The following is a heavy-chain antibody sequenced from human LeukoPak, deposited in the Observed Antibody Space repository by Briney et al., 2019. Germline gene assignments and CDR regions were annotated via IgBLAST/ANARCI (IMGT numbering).Heavy chain of an antibody. CDR3: ARGRRGYSSSWYQVSVASWFDP. J-gene: IGHJ5*02. V-gene: IGHV4-59*08. CDR1: GGSISSDY. D-gene: IGHD6-13*01. CDR2: IYSGST. Sequence: SETLSLTCTVSGGSISSDYWSWIRQPPGKGLEWIGHIYSGSTNSNPSLKSRDTISVDTSKNQFSLKLSSVTAADTAVYYCARGRRGYSSSWYQVSVASWFDPWGQGTLVTVSS.